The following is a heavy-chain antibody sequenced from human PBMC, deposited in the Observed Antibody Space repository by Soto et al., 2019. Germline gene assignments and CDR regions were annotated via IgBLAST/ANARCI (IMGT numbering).Heavy chain of an antibody. CDR2: IWYDGSNK. CDR3: ARGGGYDYYYGMDV. D-gene: IGHD2-15*01. CDR1: GFTFSSYG. Sequence: TGGSLRLSCAASGFTFSSYGMHWVRQAPGKGLEWVAVIWYDGSNKYYADSVKGRFTISRDNSKNTLYLQMNSLRAEDTAVYYCARGGGYDYYYGMDVWGQGTTVTVSS. V-gene: IGHV3-33*01. J-gene: IGHJ6*02.